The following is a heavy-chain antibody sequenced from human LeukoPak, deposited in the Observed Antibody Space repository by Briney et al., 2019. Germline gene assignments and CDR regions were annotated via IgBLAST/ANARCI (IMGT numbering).Heavy chain of an antibody. Sequence: SETLSLTCAVSGGSVSSSNWWSWVRQPPGKGLEWIGEIYHSGSTNYNPSLKSRVTISVDKSKNQFSLKLSSVTAADMAVYYCARVGYCSSTSCTDAFDIWGQGTMVTVSS. V-gene: IGHV4-4*02. CDR3: ARVGYCSSTSCTDAFDI. J-gene: IGHJ3*02. CDR2: IYHSGST. D-gene: IGHD2-2*01. CDR1: GGSVSSSNW.